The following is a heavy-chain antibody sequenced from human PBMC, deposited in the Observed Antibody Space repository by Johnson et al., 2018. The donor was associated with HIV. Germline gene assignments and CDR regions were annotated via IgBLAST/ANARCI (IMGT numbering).Heavy chain of an antibody. D-gene: IGHD2-21*01. J-gene: IGHJ3*02. Sequence: QVQLVESGGGLIQPGGSLRLSCAASGFTVSSNYMSWVRQAPGKGLEWVALIRYDTSKKYYGDSVKGRFTISRDNSKNTLDLQMNNLRTEDSGVYYCAKSYCPGCDGFDIWGQGTMVTVSS. CDR1: GFTVSSNY. CDR3: AKSYCPGCDGFDI. V-gene: IGHV3-30*02. CDR2: IRYDTSKK.